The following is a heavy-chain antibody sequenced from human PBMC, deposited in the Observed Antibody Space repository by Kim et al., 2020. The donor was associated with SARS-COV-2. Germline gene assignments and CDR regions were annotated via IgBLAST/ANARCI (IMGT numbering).Heavy chain of an antibody. CDR2: INSDGSST. V-gene: IGHV3-74*01. Sequence: GGSLRLSCAASGFTFSNYWMHWVRQAPGKGLVWVSRINSDGSSTNYADSVKGRFTISRDNAKNTLYLQMNSLKAEDTAVYYCARVGQQLLNGYFDYWGQGTLVTVSS. CDR1: GFTFSNYW. J-gene: IGHJ4*02. D-gene: IGHD2-2*01. CDR3: ARVGQQLLNGYFDY.